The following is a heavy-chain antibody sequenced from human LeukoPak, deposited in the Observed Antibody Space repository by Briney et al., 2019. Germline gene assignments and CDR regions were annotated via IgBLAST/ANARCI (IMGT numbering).Heavy chain of an antibody. V-gene: IGHV3-30*18. J-gene: IGHJ4*02. CDR3: AKSVGATWFFDY. CDR1: GFTHSSYG. D-gene: IGHD1-26*01. CDR2: ISYDGSNK. Sequence: GRSLRLSCAASGFTHSSYGMHWVRQAAGKGLEWVAVISYDGSNKYYSDSVKGRFTISRDNSKNTLYLQMNSLRAEDTAVYYCAKSVGATWFFDYWGQGTLVTVSS.